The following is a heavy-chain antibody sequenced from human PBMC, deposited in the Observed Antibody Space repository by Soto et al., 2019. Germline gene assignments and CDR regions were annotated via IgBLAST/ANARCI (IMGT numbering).Heavy chain of an antibody. Sequence: QLQLQESGSGLVKPSQTLSLTCAVSGGSISSGGYSWSWIRQPPGKGLDWIGYIYHSWSTYYNPSPKSRVTMSVDRSKNQFSLKLSSVTAADTAVYYCAAGGGLPRYSWGQGTLVTVSS. J-gene: IGHJ4*02. CDR2: IYHSWST. D-gene: IGHD5-12*01. CDR1: GGSISSGGYS. CDR3: AAGGGLPRYS. V-gene: IGHV4-30-2*01.